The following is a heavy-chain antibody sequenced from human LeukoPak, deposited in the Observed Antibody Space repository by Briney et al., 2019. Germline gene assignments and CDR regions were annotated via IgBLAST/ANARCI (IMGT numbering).Heavy chain of an antibody. Sequence: SETLSLTCTVSGGSISCGDYYWSWIRQPPGKGLKWIGYIFYSGNTYYNPSLKSRVTISVDTSKNQFSLKLSSVTAADTAVYYCARGPPNWGYDYWGPGTLVTVSS. J-gene: IGHJ4*02. CDR1: GGSISCGDYY. D-gene: IGHD7-27*01. V-gene: IGHV4-30-4*01. CDR3: ARGPPNWGYDY. CDR2: IFYSGNT.